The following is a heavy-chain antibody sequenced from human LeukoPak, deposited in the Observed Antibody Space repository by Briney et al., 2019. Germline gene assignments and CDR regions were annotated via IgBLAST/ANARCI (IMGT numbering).Heavy chain of an antibody. CDR3: AKDRTYSSGWYPAFDI. D-gene: IGHD6-19*01. CDR1: GFTFSSYA. CDR2: ISGSGGST. V-gene: IGHV3-23*01. J-gene: IGHJ3*02. Sequence: GGSLRLSCAASGFTFSSYAMSWVRQAPGKGLEWVPAISGSGGSTDYADSVKGRFTISRDNSKNTLYLQMNSLRAEDTAVYYCAKDRTYSSGWYPAFDIWGQGTMVTVSS.